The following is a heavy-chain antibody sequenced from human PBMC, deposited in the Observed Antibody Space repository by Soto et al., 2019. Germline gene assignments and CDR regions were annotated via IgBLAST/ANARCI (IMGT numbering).Heavy chain of an antibody. CDR2: ISSSGNT. J-gene: IGHJ6*02. Sequence: WETLSLTCTVSGGSVSSDYYYWSWIRQPPGRGLEWIGYISSSGNTNYNPSLKSRLTLSVDTSNNQFSLKLKSVTAADTALYYCVRASLRGGNYASHSAMDVWGQGTTLTVSS. CDR3: VRASLRGGNYASHSAMDV. CDR1: GGSVSSDYYY. V-gene: IGHV4-61*01. D-gene: IGHD4-4*01.